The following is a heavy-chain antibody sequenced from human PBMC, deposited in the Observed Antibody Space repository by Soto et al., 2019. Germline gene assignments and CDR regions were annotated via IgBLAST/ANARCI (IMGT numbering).Heavy chain of an antibody. J-gene: IGHJ5*02. V-gene: IGHV3-21*01. D-gene: IGHD2-15*01. CDR3: ARDGRGGSSADNWFDP. CDR1: GFTFSSYS. Sequence: GSLRLSCASSGFTFSSYSMNWVRQAPRKGLEWVSSISSSSSYIYYADSVKGRFTISRDNAKNSLYLQMNSLRAEDTAVYYCARDGRGGSSADNWFDPWGQGTLVTVSS. CDR2: ISSSSSYI.